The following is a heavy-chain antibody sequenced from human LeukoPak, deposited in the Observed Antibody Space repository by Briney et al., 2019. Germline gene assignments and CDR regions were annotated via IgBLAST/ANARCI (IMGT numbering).Heavy chain of an antibody. CDR3: ARDIASCTHTTCYDIRFDS. Sequence: PGGSLRPSCAASGFTFSSYAMNWVRQAPGRGLEWVSYIGPSGTAIYYADSVEGRFTISRDNARNSLFLQMNSLRAEDTAVYYCARDIASCTHTTCYDIRFDSWGQGTLVTVSS. V-gene: IGHV3-48*01. J-gene: IGHJ5*01. CDR1: GFTFSSYA. D-gene: IGHD2-15*01. CDR2: IGPSGTAI.